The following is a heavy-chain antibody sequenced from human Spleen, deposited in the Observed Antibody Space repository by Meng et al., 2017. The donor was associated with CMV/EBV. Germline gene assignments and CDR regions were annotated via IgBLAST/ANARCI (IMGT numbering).Heavy chain of an antibody. CDR3: ARGILCDV. CDR1: GYTFSNYG. Sequence: ASVKVSCKASGYTFSNYGINWVRQATGQGLEWMGWMNLNSGDTGFAQKFQGRVTMTRNTSISKAYMELSSLRSEDTAVYYCARGILCDVWGQGTTVTVSS. CDR2: MNLNSGDT. J-gene: IGHJ6*02. V-gene: IGHV1-8*02.